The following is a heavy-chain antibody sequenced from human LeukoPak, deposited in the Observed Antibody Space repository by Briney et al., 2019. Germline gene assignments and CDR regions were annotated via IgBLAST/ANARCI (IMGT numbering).Heavy chain of an antibody. CDR3: ARDLGLRGSK. V-gene: IGHV3-74*01. J-gene: IGHJ4*02. CDR2: MYGDMNDI. Sequence: GSLRLSCAASGITFGNNWMHWVRQTPGKGLVWVSRMYGDMNDISYADSVKGRFTISRDNAKNTVYLQMNSLRGEDTAVYYCARDLGLRGSKWGQGTLVTVSS. CDR1: GITFGNNW. D-gene: IGHD4-23*01.